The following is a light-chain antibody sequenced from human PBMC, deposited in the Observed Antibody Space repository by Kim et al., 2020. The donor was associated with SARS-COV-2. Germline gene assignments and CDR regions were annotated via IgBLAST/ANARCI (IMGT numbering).Light chain of an antibody. CDR2: HDS. V-gene: IGLV3-1*01. J-gene: IGLJ3*02. CDR3: QAWDSITAV. Sequence: SYELTQPPSVSVSPGQTASITCSGDKLGDKYDSWYQQKPGQSPVLVIYHDSKRPSGIPERFSGSNSGNTATLTISGTQAMDEADYFCQAWDSITAVFGGGTQLTVL. CDR1: KLGDKY.